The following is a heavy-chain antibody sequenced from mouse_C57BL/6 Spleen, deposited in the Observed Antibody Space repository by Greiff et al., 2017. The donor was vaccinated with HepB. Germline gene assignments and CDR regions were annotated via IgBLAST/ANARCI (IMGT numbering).Heavy chain of an antibody. CDR2: IYPGDGDT. V-gene: IGHV1-80*01. J-gene: IGHJ4*01. Sequence: VQLQQSGAELVKPGASVKISCKASGYAFSSYWMNWVKQRPGKGLEWIGQIYPGDGDTNYNGKFKGKATLTADKSSSAAYMQLSSLTSEDSAVYFCARDGLLLRSYAMDYWGQGTSVTVSS. CDR3: ARDGLLLRSYAMDY. CDR1: GYAFSSYW. D-gene: IGHD1-1*01.